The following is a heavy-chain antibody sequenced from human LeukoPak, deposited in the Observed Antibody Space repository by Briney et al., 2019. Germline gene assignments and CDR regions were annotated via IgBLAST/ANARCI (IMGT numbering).Heavy chain of an antibody. CDR1: GLPIADFA. CDR2: ISGDGVST. J-gene: IGHJ4*02. V-gene: IGHV3-43*02. Sequence: GGSLRLSCVASGLPIADFAMHWVRQAPGKGLEWVSLISGDGVSTFYADSVKGRFSIPRDNSKNSLYLEMNSLRTEDAAMYYCAKESGKFDYWGQGTLVAVSS. CDR3: AKESGKFDY.